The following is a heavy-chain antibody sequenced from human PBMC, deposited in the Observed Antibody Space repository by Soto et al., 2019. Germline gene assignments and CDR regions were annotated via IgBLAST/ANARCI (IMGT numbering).Heavy chain of an antibody. J-gene: IGHJ6*01. CDR2: TYYRSKWYN. CDR3: ARANITIFGVVTLYYYYYYAMEV. V-gene: IGHV6-1*01. Sequence: SQTLSLTCAISGDSVSSNSTAWNWIRQSPSRGLEWLGRTYYRSKWYNDYAVSVKSRITINPDTSKNQFSLQLNSVTPEDTAVYYCARANITIFGVVTLYYYYYYAMEVWGQGTTVTVSS. CDR1: GDSVSSNSTA. D-gene: IGHD3-3*01.